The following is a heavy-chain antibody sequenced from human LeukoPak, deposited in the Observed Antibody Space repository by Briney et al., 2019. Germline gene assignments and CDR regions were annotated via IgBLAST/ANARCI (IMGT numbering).Heavy chain of an antibody. Sequence: PGGSLRLSCAASGFTFNNAWMSWVRQAPGKGLEWGGRIKSKTDGGTTDYAAPVTAGFTISRDDSKNTLYLQMNSLKTEDTAVYYCTTDWKSRYGFDYWGQGTLVTVSS. CDR2: IKSKTDGGTT. CDR3: TTDWKSRYGFDY. D-gene: IGHD5-18*01. J-gene: IGHJ4*02. V-gene: IGHV3-15*01. CDR1: GFTFNNAW.